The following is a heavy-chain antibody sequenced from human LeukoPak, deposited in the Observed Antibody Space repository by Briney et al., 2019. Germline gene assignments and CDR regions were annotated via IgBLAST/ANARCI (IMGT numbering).Heavy chain of an antibody. D-gene: IGHD1-1*01. CDR2: IIPIFGTA. J-gene: IGHJ4*02. CDR3: ARAESSGPERLVLVHFDY. CDR1: GGTFSSYA. V-gene: IGHV1-69*13. Sequence: ASVKVSCKASGGTFSSYAISWVRQAPGQGLEWMGGIIPIFGTASYAQKFQGRVTITADESTSTAYMELSSLRSEDTAVYYCARAESSGPERLVLVHFDYWGQGTLVTVSS.